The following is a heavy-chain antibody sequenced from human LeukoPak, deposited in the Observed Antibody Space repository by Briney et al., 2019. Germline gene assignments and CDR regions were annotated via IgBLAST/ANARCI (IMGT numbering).Heavy chain of an antibody. V-gene: IGHV1-2*02. D-gene: IGHD5-12*01. Sequence: GASVKVSCKASGYTFTDYYMHWVRQAPGQGLEWMGWINPNSRGTNYAQKFQGRVTMTRDTSTSTVYMELSSLRSEDTAVYYCAGDFDYSGYEVSDYWGQGTLVTVSS. CDR3: AGDFDYSGYEVSDY. J-gene: IGHJ4*02. CDR2: INPNSRGT. CDR1: GYTFTDYY.